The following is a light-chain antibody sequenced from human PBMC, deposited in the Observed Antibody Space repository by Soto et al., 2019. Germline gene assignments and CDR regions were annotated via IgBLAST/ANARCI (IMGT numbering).Light chain of an antibody. J-gene: IGKJ4*01. CDR2: TAS. V-gene: IGKV3D-15*01. CDR3: HQYYAWPLT. CDR1: QSIGTS. Sequence: ETVMTQSPANLSVSPGERVTLSCRASQSIGTSLAWYQQRPGQAPRLLIYTASIRATGTPVRFSGIGSGTDFTLTINSLQSDDFVIYYCHQYYAWPLTFGGGTKVDIK.